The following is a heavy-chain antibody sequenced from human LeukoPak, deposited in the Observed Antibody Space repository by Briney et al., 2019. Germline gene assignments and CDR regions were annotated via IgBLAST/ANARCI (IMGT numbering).Heavy chain of an antibody. D-gene: IGHD1-1*01. Sequence: GGSLRLSCAASGFTFDTYAMHWVRQGPGKGLEWVSGISWNSATITYADSVQGRFTISRDNAKNLLYLQINSLRGEDTALYYCARDGREFRTDDPWLDHRVQGTLVSVSS. CDR3: ARDGREFRTDDPWLDH. CDR1: GFTFDTYA. V-gene: IGHV3-9*01. J-gene: IGHJ4*02. CDR2: ISWNSATI.